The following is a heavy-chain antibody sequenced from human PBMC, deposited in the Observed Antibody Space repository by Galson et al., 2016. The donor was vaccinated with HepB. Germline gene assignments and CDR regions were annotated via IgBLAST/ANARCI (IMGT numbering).Heavy chain of an antibody. Sequence: SLRLSCAGSGFSFSTYAMSWVRQAPGKGLEWVSGIRGSGGGIDYAASVKGRFTTSRDNSKNTLYLQMSSLRAEDTAVYSCAKERGSRLTMVRGVPDPFDVWGQGTLVTVSS. CDR1: GFSFSTYA. CDR2: IRGSGGGI. D-gene: IGHD3-10*01. CDR3: AKERGSRLTMVRGVPDPFDV. J-gene: IGHJ3*01. V-gene: IGHV3-23*01.